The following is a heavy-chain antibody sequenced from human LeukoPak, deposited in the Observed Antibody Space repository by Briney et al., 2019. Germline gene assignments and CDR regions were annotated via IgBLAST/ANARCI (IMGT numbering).Heavy chain of an antibody. J-gene: IGHJ4*02. Sequence: PGGSLRLSCAASGFTFSSYSISWVRQAPGKGLEWVSSISTSDSYVNYADSVKGRFTISRDNAKNSLYLQVSSLRAEDTAVYYCARESGSYSGIDYWGQGTLVTVSS. D-gene: IGHD1-26*01. CDR3: ARESGSYSGIDY. V-gene: IGHV3-21*01. CDR1: GFTFSSYS. CDR2: ISTSDSYV.